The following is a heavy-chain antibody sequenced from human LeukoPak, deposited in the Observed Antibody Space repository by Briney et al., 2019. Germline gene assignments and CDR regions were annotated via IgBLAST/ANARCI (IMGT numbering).Heavy chain of an antibody. CDR1: GGSFSGYY. CDR3: ARGLDYYDSSGYSY. J-gene: IGHJ4*02. CDR2: INHSGST. Sequence: SETLSLTCAVYGGSFSGYYWSWIRQPPGKGLEWIGEINHSGSTNYNPPLKSRVTISVDTSKNQFSLKLSSVTAADTAVYYCARGLDYYDSSGYSYWGQGTLVTVSS. V-gene: IGHV4-34*01. D-gene: IGHD3-22*01.